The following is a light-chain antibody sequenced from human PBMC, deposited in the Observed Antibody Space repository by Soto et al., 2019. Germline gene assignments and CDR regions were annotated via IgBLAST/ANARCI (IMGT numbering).Light chain of an antibody. V-gene: IGKV3-15*01. CDR2: GAS. CDR3: QQYNNWLT. J-gene: IGKJ3*01. CDR1: QSVSSN. Sequence: EIVMTQSPATLSVYPGERATLSCRASQSVSSNLAWYQQKPGQAPRLLIYGASTRATGIPARFSGSGSGTEFTLTISSLQSEDFAVYYCQQYNNWLTFGPGTKVDIK.